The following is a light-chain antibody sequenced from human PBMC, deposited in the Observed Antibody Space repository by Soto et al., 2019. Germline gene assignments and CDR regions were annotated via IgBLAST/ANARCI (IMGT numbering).Light chain of an antibody. CDR3: RSYTSLSTYV. V-gene: IGLV2-14*01. Sequence: QSVLTQPASVSGSPGQSITISCTGTSSDVGGYNFVSWYQQHPGKAPKLMIYDVRNRPSGVSNRFSCTKSVNTASLTIAGPHAEDEAYYYGRSYTSLSTYVFGTGTKLTVL. CDR1: SSDVGGYNF. J-gene: IGLJ1*01. CDR2: DVR.